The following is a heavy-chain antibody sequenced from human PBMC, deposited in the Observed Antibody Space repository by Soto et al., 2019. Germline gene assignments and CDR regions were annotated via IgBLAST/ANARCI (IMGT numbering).Heavy chain of an antibody. Sequence: PGGSLRLSCAASGFTFSSYGMHWVRQAPGKGLEWVAVISYDGSNKYYADSVKGRFTISRDNSKNTLYLQMNSLRAEDTAVYYCAKGGRDVLRFLEWSHLYYYYGMDVWGQGTTVTVSS. V-gene: IGHV3-30*18. J-gene: IGHJ6*02. D-gene: IGHD3-3*01. CDR2: ISYDGSNK. CDR1: GFTFSSYG. CDR3: AKGGRDVLRFLEWSHLYYYYGMDV.